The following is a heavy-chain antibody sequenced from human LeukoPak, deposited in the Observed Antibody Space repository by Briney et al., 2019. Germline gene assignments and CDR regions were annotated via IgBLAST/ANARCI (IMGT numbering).Heavy chain of an antibody. CDR2: ISDGGGGAT. V-gene: IGHV3-23*01. CDR1: GFTSNNYA. Sequence: GGSLRLSCAAPGFTSNNYAMHWVRQAPGKGLEWVSTISDGGGGATYYGDSVKGRVNISRENSKNTLYLQMNSLRVEDTAVYYCAKDHHSGSFSKWGQGTLVTVSS. CDR3: AKDHHSGSFSK. D-gene: IGHD6-13*01. J-gene: IGHJ4*02.